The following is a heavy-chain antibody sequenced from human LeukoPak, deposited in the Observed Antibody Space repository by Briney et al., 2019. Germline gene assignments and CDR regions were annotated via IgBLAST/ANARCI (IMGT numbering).Heavy chain of an antibody. CDR2: ISSSSSYI. J-gene: IGHJ6*02. Sequence: GGSLRLSCAASGFTFSSYGMNWVRQAPGKGLEWVSYISSSSSYIYYADSVKGRFTISRDNAKNSLYLQMNSLRAEDTAVYYCARGKYCSSTSCYNYGMDVWGQGTTVTVSS. D-gene: IGHD2-2*02. CDR3: ARGKYCSSTSCYNYGMDV. V-gene: IGHV3-21*05. CDR1: GFTFSSYG.